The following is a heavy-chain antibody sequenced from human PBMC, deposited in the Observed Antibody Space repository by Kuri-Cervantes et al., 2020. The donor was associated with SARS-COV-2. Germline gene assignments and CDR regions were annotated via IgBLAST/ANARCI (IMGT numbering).Heavy chain of an antibody. CDR2: IWYDEDNK. CDR3: GSGLLPHY. V-gene: IGHV3-30*02. J-gene: IGHJ4*02. D-gene: IGHD3-22*01. CDR1: GFTFSSYG. Sequence: GGSLRLSCAASGFTFSSYGMHWVRQVPGKGLECVAFIWYDEDNKYYADSVKGRFTISRDNSKNTLYLQMNTLRAEDTAVYYCGSGLLPHYWGQGTLVTVSS.